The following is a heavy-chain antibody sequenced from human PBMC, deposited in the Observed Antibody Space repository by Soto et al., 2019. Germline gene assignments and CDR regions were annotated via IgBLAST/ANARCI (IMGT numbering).Heavy chain of an antibody. J-gene: IGHJ4*02. Sequence: EVELVESGGGLVQPGGSLRLSCAASGFTVSSNYMSWVRQAPGKGLEWVSVIYSGGSTYYADSVKGRFTISRDNSKNTLYLQMNSLRAEDTAVYYCATDMVRGAMGYWGQGTLVTVSS. D-gene: IGHD3-10*01. CDR2: IYSGGST. CDR1: GFTVSSNY. CDR3: ATDMVRGAMGY. V-gene: IGHV3-66*01.